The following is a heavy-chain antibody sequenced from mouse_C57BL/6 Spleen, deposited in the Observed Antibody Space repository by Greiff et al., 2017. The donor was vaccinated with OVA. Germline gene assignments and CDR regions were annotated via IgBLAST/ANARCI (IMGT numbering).Heavy chain of an antibody. J-gene: IGHJ4*01. D-gene: IGHD2-9*01. CDR3: ARQGAYYGYDYAMDY. Sequence: VQLQQPGAELVKPGASVKMSCKASGYTFTSYWITWVKQRPGQGLEWIGDIYPGSGSTNHNEKVKSKATLTVETSSSTAYMQLSSLTSEDSAVYYCARQGAYYGYDYAMDYWGQGTSVTVSS. V-gene: IGHV1-55*01. CDR1: GYTFTSYW. CDR2: IYPGSGST.